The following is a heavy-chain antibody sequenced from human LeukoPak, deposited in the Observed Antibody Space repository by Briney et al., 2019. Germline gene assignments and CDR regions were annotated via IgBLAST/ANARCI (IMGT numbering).Heavy chain of an antibody. CDR1: GFTFSSYA. CDR2: ISYDGSNK. CDR3: AKLEDYGDYYSGALDI. J-gene: IGHJ3*02. D-gene: IGHD4-17*01. V-gene: IGHV3-30-3*02. Sequence: GRSLRLFCAASGFTFSSYAMHWVRQAPGKGLEWVAVISYDGSNKYYADSVKGRYTISRDNSKNTLYLQMNSLRAEDTAVYYCAKLEDYGDYYSGALDIWGQGTMVTVSS.